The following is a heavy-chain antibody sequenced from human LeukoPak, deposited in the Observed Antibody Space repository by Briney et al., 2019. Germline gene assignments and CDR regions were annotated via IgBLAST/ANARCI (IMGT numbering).Heavy chain of an antibody. V-gene: IGHV3-30*03. CDR3: ARDSAPASMPYYFDY. CDR2: ISYDGSNK. Sequence: PGRSLRLSCAASGFTFSKYGMHWVRQAPGKGLEWVAVISYDGSNKYYADSVKGRFTISRDNSKNTLYLQMNSLRAEDTAMYYCARDSAPASMPYYFDYWGQGTLVTVSS. D-gene: IGHD2-2*01. J-gene: IGHJ4*02. CDR1: GFTFSKYG.